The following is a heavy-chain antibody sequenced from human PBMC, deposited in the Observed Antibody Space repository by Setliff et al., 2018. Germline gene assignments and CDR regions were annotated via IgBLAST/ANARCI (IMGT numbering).Heavy chain of an antibody. CDR1: GFTFSGYG. CDR2: LGYDGTNE. CDR3: AKDASDYYWYFNV. Sequence: GGSLRLSCSASGFTFSGYGMHWVRQAPGKGLEWVAALGYDGTNEYYADSVKGRFTISRDNSKNTLHLQKNSLGREDTAVYYCAKDASDYYWYFNVWGRGTLVTVSS. D-gene: IGHD4-17*01. V-gene: IGHV3-30*02. J-gene: IGHJ2*01.